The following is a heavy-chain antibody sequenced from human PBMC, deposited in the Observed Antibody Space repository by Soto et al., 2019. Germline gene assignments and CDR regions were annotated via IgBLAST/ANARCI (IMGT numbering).Heavy chain of an antibody. V-gene: IGHV1-69*13. D-gene: IGHD6-13*01. CDR3: ARDGGEQQQH. Sequence: QVQLVQSGAEVKKPGASVKVSCKASGYTFSTYGFSWVRQAPGQGLEWMGGIIPIFGTANYAQKFQGRVTITADESTSTAYMELSSLRSEDTAVYYCARDGGEQQQHWGQGTLVTVSS. CDR1: GYTFSTYG. J-gene: IGHJ4*02. CDR2: IIPIFGTA.